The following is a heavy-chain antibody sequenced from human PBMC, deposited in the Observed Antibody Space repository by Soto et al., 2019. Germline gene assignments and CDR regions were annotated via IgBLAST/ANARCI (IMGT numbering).Heavy chain of an antibody. V-gene: IGHV5-10-1*01. Sequence: GESLKISCRGFGHIFTNYWIGWVRQMPGKGLEWMGRIDPSDSYTNYSPSFQGHVTISADKSISTAYLQWSSLKASDTAMYYCARQDSSGWYAYYYYGMDVWGQGTTVTVSS. CDR2: IDPSDSYT. J-gene: IGHJ6*02. D-gene: IGHD6-19*01. CDR3: ARQDSSGWYAYYYYGMDV. CDR1: GHIFTNYW.